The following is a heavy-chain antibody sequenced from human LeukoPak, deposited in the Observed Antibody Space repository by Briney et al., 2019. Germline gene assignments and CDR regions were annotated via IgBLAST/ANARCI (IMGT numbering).Heavy chain of an antibody. Sequence: SETLSLTCTVSGGSISSYYWSWIRQPPGKGLEWIGYIYTSRSTNYNPSLKSRVTISVDTSKNQFSLKLSSVTAADTAVYYCARLRRDSSGYYLDYWGQGTLVTVSS. CDR1: GGSISSYY. V-gene: IGHV4-4*09. CDR3: ARLRRDSSGYYLDY. D-gene: IGHD3-22*01. CDR2: IYTSRST. J-gene: IGHJ4*02.